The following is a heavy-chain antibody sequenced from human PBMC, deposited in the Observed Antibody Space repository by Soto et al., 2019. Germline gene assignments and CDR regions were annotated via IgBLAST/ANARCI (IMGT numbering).Heavy chain of an antibody. V-gene: IGHV3-23*01. CDR2: ISGTGGST. J-gene: IGHJ4*02. CDR1: GFTFSTYA. CDR3: AKDKSHLERPDYVDY. Sequence: EVQLLESGGTLVQPGESLRLSCAASGFTFSTYAMSWVRQAPGKGLEWISSISGTGGSTHYADSVKGRFTISKDDSKSTLYLQMNSLRAEDTAVYYCAKDKSHLERPDYVDYWGQGTLVTVSS. D-gene: IGHD1-1*01.